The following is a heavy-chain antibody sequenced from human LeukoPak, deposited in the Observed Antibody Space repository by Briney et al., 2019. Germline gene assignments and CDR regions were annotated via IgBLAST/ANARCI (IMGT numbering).Heavy chain of an antibody. CDR3: AKDNWNGANGMDV. Sequence: TGGSLRLSCAASGFTFSSYWMHWVRQAPGKGLVWVSRINTDGSSTSYADSVKGRFTISRDNAKNSLYLQMNSLRAEDTALYYCAKDNWNGANGMDVWGQGTTVTVSS. CDR2: INTDGSST. V-gene: IGHV3-74*01. CDR1: GFTFSSYW. J-gene: IGHJ6*02. D-gene: IGHD1-20*01.